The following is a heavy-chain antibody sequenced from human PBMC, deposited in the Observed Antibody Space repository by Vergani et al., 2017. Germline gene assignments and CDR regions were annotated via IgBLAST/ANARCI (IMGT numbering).Heavy chain of an antibody. J-gene: IGHJ6*03. CDR3: ASDRVGSIWYGPAYYMVV. CDR2: MNPNSGNT. Sequence: QVQLVQSGAEVKKPGASVKVSCKASGYTFSSYDINWVRQATGQGLEWMGWMNPNSGNTGYAQKFQGRVTMTRNTSIRTAYMELSSLRSEDTAVYYCASDRVGSIWYGPAYYMVVWGKXP. V-gene: IGHV1-8*01. D-gene: IGHD6-13*01. CDR1: GYTFSSYD.